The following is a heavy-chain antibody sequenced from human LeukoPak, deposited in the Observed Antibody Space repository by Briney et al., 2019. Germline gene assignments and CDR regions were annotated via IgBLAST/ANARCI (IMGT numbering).Heavy chain of an antibody. CDR1: GGSISSGSYY. CDR3: ARSGYYDSSGHHGHFDY. D-gene: IGHD3-22*01. J-gene: IGHJ4*02. CDR2: IYTSGST. Sequence: SETLSLTCTVSGGSISSGSYYWSWIRQPAGKGLEWIGRIYTSGSTNYNPSLKSRVTISVDTSKNQFSLKLSSVTAADTAVYYCARSGYYDSSGHHGHFDYWGQGTLVTVSS. V-gene: IGHV4-61*02.